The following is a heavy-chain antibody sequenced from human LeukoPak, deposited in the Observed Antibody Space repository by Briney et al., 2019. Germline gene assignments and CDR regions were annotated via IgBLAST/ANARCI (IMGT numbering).Heavy chain of an antibody. CDR1: GYTLSDLA. CDR3: AMRNFGDYGAFDI. Sequence: ASVKVSFKVSGYTLSDLAMHWVRQAPGKGLELMGGLDPEDGEAIYAQPLQGRVTMTEDTSTDTAYMELSSLRSEDTAVYYCAMRNFGDYGAFDIWGQGTMVTVSS. D-gene: IGHD4-17*01. J-gene: IGHJ3*02. V-gene: IGHV1-24*01. CDR2: LDPEDGEA.